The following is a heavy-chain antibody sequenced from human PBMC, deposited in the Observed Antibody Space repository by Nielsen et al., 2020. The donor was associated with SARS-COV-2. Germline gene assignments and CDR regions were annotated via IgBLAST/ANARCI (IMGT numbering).Heavy chain of an antibody. J-gene: IGHJ4*02. Sequence: WVRQAPGQGLEWMGRINPNSGGTNYAQKFQGRVTMTRDTSISTAYMELSRLRSDDTAVYYCARDGSYGYVDYWGQGTLVTVSS. CDR2: INPNSGGT. V-gene: IGHV1-2*06. D-gene: IGHD5-18*01. CDR3: ARDGSYGYVDY.